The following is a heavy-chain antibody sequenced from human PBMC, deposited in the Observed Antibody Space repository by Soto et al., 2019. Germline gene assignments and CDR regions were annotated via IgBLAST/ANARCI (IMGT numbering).Heavy chain of an antibody. CDR3: AKQYQLAQNYYYYYGMDV. CDR1: GFTFSSYA. Sequence: GGSLRLSCAASGFTFSSYAMSWVRQAPGKGLEWVSAINGSGGRTYYADSVKGRFTISRDNSKNTLYLQMNSLRAEDTAVYYCAKQYQLAQNYYYYYGMDVWGQGTTVTVSS. V-gene: IGHV3-23*01. D-gene: IGHD2-2*01. J-gene: IGHJ6*02. CDR2: INGSGGRT.